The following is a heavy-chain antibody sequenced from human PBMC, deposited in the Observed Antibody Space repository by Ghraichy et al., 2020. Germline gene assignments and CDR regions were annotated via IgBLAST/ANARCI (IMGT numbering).Heavy chain of an antibody. CDR3: AKDDVQAAARPLYYYGMDV. CDR2: ISGSGGST. CDR1: GFTFSSYA. J-gene: IGHJ6*02. Sequence: GSLRLSCAASGFTFSSYAMSWVRQAPGKGLEWVSAISGSGGSTYYADSVKGRFTISRDNSKNTLYLQMNSLRAEDTAVYYCAKDDVQAAARPLYYYGMDVWGQGTTVTVSS. D-gene: IGHD6-6*01. V-gene: IGHV3-23*01.